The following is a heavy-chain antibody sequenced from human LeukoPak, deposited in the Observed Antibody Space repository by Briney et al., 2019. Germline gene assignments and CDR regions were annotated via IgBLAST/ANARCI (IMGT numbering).Heavy chain of an antibody. CDR3: VVYYDTAFDI. J-gene: IGHJ3*02. CDR2: TYYGGST. Sequence: SETLSPTCTVSRGSIRSYYWGWIRPPPAKGRAWVGYTYYGGSTNYNPSLRSGFPIPVDPSQDQFYLMLAHVTAADTGVYYCVVYYDTAFDIWGQGTMVTVSS. D-gene: IGHD3-22*01. V-gene: IGHV4-59*01. CDR1: RGSIRSYY.